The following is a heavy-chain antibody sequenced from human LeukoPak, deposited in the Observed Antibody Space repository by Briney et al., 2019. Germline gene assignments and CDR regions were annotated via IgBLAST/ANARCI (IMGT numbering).Heavy chain of an antibody. Sequence: SETLSLTCTVSGGSVTDYYWSWIRQSPGKGLEWIGYIYYTGTSYNPSLKSRVTISADTSKNQFSLKLFSVTAADTAVYYCASRKLGNDYWGQGTLVTVSS. CDR3: ASRKLGNDY. V-gene: IGHV4-59*02. CDR1: GGSVTDYY. J-gene: IGHJ4*02. D-gene: IGHD7-27*01. CDR2: IYYTGT.